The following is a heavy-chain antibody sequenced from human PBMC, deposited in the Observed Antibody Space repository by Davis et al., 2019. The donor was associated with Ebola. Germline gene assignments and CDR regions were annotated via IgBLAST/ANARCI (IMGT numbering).Heavy chain of an antibody. Sequence: GESLKISCKGSGYSFTSYWIGWVRQMPGRGLEGVAIIYPDDSDTRYSPSFQGQVTISADKSISTAYLQWSSLKASDTAMYYCARIATIPGATKRAFDIWGQGTMVTVSP. CDR3: ARIATIPGATKRAFDI. CDR2: IYPDDSDT. D-gene: IGHD2-2*01. V-gene: IGHV5-51*01. CDR1: GYSFTSYW. J-gene: IGHJ3*02.